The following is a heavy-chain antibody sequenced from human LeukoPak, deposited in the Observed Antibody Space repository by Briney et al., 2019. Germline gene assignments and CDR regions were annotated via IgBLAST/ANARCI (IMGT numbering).Heavy chain of an antibody. V-gene: IGHV3-23*01. D-gene: IGHD5-18*01. J-gene: IGHJ4*02. Sequence: GGSLRLSCAASGFSFSSYAMIWVRQAPGKGLEWVSAISGSGGSTYYADSVRGRFTISRDNSKDTLYLQMNSLRAEDTAVYYCAKLSGYSYGYVSDYWGQGTLVTVSS. CDR1: GFSFSSYA. CDR2: ISGSGGST. CDR3: AKLSGYSYGYVSDY.